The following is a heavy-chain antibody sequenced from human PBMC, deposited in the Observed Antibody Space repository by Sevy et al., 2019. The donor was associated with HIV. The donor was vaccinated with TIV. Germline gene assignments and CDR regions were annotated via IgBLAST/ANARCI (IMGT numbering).Heavy chain of an antibody. J-gene: IGHJ4*02. CDR2: FDPEDGET. V-gene: IGHV1-24*01. D-gene: IGHD3-22*01. CDR3: ATTKDYYDSSGSPFDD. CDR1: GSTLTRLA. Sequence: ASVKVSCKVSGSTLTRLAIHWVRQAPGKGPEWMGSFDPEDGETIYSQKFQGRVTMTEDTSTDTGYMELSSLRSEDTAVYYCATTKDYYDSSGSPFDDWGQGTRVTVSS.